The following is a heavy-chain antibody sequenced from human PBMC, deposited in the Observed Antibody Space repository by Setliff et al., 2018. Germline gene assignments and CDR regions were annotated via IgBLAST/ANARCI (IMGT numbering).Heavy chain of an antibody. Sequence: SETLSLTCTVSGGSISSSGYYWGWIRQPPGKGLEWIGRIHYSGSTCYNPSLKSRVTRSVDTSKNQFPLKLSSVTDADTAGYYCARDGGMMSSSWNPNWFDPWGQGTLVTVSS. J-gene: IGHJ5*02. CDR3: ARDGGMMSSSWNPNWFDP. V-gene: IGHV4-39*06. D-gene: IGHD6-13*01. CDR1: GGSISSSGYY. CDR2: IHYSGST.